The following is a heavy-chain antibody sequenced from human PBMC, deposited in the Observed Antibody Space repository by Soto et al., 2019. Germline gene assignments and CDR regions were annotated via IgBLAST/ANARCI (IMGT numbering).Heavy chain of an antibody. D-gene: IGHD6-19*01. Sequence: QVQLVESGGGVVQPGRSLRLSCAASGFTFSSYGMHWVRQATGKGLAWVAVIGYDGSNKYYADSVKGRFTISRDNSKNTLYLQMNSLRAEDTAVYYCARDDKPRRIAVAGTYYWGQGTLVTVSS. CDR1: GFTFSSYG. CDR3: ARDDKPRRIAVAGTYY. CDR2: IGYDGSNK. J-gene: IGHJ4*02. V-gene: IGHV3-33*01.